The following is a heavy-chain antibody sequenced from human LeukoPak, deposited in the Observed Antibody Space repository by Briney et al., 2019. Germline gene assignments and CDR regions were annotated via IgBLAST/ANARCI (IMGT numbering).Heavy chain of an antibody. J-gene: IGHJ4*02. CDR2: IWYDGSNK. Sequence: GRSLRLSCAASGFTFSSYGMHWVRQAPGKGLEWVAVIWYDGSNKYYADSVKGRFTISRDNSKNTLYLQMNSLRAEDTAVYYCARDGGIAAAVADYWGQGTLVTVSS. CDR3: ARDGGIAAAVADY. V-gene: IGHV3-33*01. CDR1: GFTFSSYG. D-gene: IGHD6-13*01.